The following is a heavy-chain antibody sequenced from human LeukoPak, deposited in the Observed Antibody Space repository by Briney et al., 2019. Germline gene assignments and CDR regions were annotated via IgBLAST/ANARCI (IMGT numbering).Heavy chain of an antibody. J-gene: IGHJ4*02. D-gene: IGHD6-13*01. Sequence: PSETLSLTCTVSGGSISSSSYYWGWIRQPPGKGLEWIGSIYYSGSTYYNPSLESRVTISVDTSKNQFSLKLSSVTAADTAVYYCARHIAAAGNFDYWGQGTLVTVSS. CDR1: GGSISSSSYY. CDR2: IYYSGST. V-gene: IGHV4-39*01. CDR3: ARHIAAAGNFDY.